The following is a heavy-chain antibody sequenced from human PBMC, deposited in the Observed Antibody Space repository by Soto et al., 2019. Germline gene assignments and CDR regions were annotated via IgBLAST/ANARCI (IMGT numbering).Heavy chain of an antibody. Sequence: QVQLVQSGAEVKKTGSSVKVACKASGGTFSSYAISWVRQAPGQGLEWMGGIIPIFGTANYAQKFQGRVTITADESTSTAYMELSSLRSEDTAVYYCARRDSSSYWFDPWGQGTLVTVSS. CDR1: GGTFSSYA. J-gene: IGHJ5*02. CDR2: IIPIFGTA. D-gene: IGHD6-6*01. CDR3: ARRDSSSYWFDP. V-gene: IGHV1-69*01.